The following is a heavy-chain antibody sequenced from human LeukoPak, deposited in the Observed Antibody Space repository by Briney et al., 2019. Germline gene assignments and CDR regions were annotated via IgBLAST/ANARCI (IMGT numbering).Heavy chain of an antibody. J-gene: IGHJ5*02. CDR3: ARGLVTAIVGDTNWFDP. D-gene: IGHD1-26*01. V-gene: IGHV1-69*13. CDR1: GGTFSSNT. Sequence: GASVKVSCKASGGTFSSNTISWVRQAPGQGLECMGGIIPIFGTANYVQKFQGRVTITADESTSTAYMELRSLRSDDTAVYYCARGLVTAIVGDTNWFDPWGQGTLVTVSS. CDR2: IIPIFGTA.